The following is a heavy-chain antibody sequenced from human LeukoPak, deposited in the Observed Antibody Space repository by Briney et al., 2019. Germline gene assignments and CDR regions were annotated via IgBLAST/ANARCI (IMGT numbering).Heavy chain of an antibody. J-gene: IGHJ6*02. CDR3: ARVQSPLYYYGMDV. CDR1: GFTFSSYD. V-gene: IGHV3-13*01. CDR2: IGTAGDT. Sequence: GGSLRLSCAASGFTFSSYDMHWVRQATGKGLEWVSAIGTAGDTYYPGSGKGRFTISGENAKNSLYLQMNSLRAEDTAVYYCARVQSPLYYYGMDVWGQGTTVTVSS. D-gene: IGHD6-19*01.